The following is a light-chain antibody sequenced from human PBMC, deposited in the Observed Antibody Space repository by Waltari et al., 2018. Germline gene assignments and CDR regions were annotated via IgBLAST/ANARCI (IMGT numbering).Light chain of an antibody. CDR1: QRVTSIS. V-gene: IGKV3-20*01. CDR2: GTS. CDR3: QQYDGEVVT. J-gene: IGKJ4*01. Sequence: IVLTQSPGTLSLSPRERATLSCRASQRVTSISLTWYQQKLGQAPRLLIYGTSSRATGIPDRFSGSGSGTDFTLTISRLEAEDFAVYYCQQYDGEVVTFGGGTMVEI.